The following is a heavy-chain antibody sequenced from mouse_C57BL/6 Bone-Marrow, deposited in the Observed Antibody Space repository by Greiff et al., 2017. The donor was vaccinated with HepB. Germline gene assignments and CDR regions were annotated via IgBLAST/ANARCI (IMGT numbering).Heavy chain of an antibody. Sequence: QVHVKQSGAELVKPGASVKLSCKASGYTFTSYWMHWVKQRPGRGLEWIGRIDPNSGGTKYNEKFKSKATLTVDKPSSTAYMQLSSLTSEDSAVYYCAREGNLLLRFDYWGQGTTLTVSS. J-gene: IGHJ2*01. CDR2: IDPNSGGT. V-gene: IGHV1-72*01. D-gene: IGHD1-1*01. CDR1: GYTFTSYW. CDR3: AREGNLLLRFDY.